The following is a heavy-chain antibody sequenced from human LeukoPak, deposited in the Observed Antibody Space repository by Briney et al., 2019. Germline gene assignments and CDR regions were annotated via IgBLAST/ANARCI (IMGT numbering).Heavy chain of an antibody. D-gene: IGHD2-21*01. CDR1: GGSFSGYY. CDR2: INHSGST. CDR3: ARGPPIDYLEAVVYGMDV. J-gene: IGHJ6*02. Sequence: SETLSLTCAVYGGSFSGYYWSWIRQPPGKGLEWIGEINHSGSTNYNPSLKSRVTISVDTSKDQFSLKLSSVTAADTAVYYCARGPPIDYLEAVVYGMDVWGQGTTVTVSS. V-gene: IGHV4-34*01.